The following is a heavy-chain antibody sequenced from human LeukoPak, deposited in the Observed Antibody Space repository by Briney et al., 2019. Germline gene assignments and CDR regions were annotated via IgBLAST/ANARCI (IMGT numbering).Heavy chain of an antibody. J-gene: IGHJ6*03. Sequence: ASVKVSCKASGYTFTGYYMHWVRQAPGQGLEWMGRINPNSGGTNHAQKFQGRVTMTRDTSISTAYMELSRLRSDDTAVYYCARDALAAAGLYYYYYYYMDVWGKGTTVTVSS. CDR2: INPNSGGT. V-gene: IGHV1-2*06. D-gene: IGHD6-13*01. CDR1: GYTFTGYY. CDR3: ARDALAAAGLYYYYYYYMDV.